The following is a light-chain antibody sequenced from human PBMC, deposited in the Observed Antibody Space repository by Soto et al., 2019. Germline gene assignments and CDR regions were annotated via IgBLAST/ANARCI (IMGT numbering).Light chain of an antibody. CDR2: DNN. V-gene: IGLV1-40*01. CDR1: SSNIGAAYD. J-gene: IGLJ1*01. CDR3: QSFDRSLSGYV. Sequence: QSELTQPPSASGAPGQRVTISCTGSSSNIGAAYDVHWYHQLPGTAPKLLIYDNNNRPSGVPDRFSGSKSGTSASLAITGLQAEDEADYYCQSFDRSLSGYVFGTGTKVTVL.